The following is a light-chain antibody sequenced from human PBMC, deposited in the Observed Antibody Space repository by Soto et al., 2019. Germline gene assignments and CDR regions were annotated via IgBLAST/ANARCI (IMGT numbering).Light chain of an antibody. CDR1: QGISSW. CDR2: DAS. Sequence: DIQMTQSPSSVSASVGDRVTITCRASQGISSWLAWYQQKPGKAPTLLIYDASTLQSGVPSRFSGSGSGTEFSLTISSLQPEDFATYYCLCYITYPWTFGQGTKVDTK. CDR3: LCYITYPWT. V-gene: IGKV1-12*01. J-gene: IGKJ1*01.